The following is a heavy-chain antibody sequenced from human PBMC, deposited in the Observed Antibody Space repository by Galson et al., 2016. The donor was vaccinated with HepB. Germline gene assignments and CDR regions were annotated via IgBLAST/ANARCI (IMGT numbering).Heavy chain of an antibody. CDR2: IYSGGST. Sequence: SLRLSCAVSGFIVSNNYMIWVRQAPGKGLEWVSLIYSGGSTSYADSVKGRFTISRDSSQNTLYLQTNSLKTEDTAVYYCVRIGGAFAIDNWGQGTLVTVSS. D-gene: IGHD4-17*01. CDR1: GFIVSNNY. J-gene: IGHJ4*02. V-gene: IGHV3-53*01. CDR3: VRIGGAFAIDN.